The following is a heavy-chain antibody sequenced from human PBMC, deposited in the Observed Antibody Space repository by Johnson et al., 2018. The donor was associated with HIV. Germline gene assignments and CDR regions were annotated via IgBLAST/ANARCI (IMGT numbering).Heavy chain of an antibody. CDR2: IYIGGDT. V-gene: IGHV3-66*01. CDR1: GFIVRSNY. CDR3: TRVSSTSWALDI. D-gene: IGHD2-15*01. Sequence: VQLVESGGGLVQPGGSLRLSCAASGFIVRSNYMNWVRQAPGKGLEWVSVIYIGGDTAYSDSVMGRFTISRDTSKNTLYLQMNSLRGDDTAVYYCTRVSSTSWALDIWGQGTLVTVSS. J-gene: IGHJ3*02.